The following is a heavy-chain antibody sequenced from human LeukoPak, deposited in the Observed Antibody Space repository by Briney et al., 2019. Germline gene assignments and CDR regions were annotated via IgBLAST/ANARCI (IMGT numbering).Heavy chain of an antibody. D-gene: IGHD3-10*01. J-gene: IGHJ5*02. CDR3: ARDHWYYYGSGSPNNWFDP. CDR2: IYYSGST. Sequence: PSDTLSLTCTVSGGSISSYYWSWIRQPPGKGLEWIGYIYYSGSTNYNPSLKSRVTISVDTSKNQFSLKLSSVTAADTAVYYCARDHWYYYGSGSPNNWFDPWGQGTLVTVSS. CDR1: GGSISSYY. V-gene: IGHV4-59*01.